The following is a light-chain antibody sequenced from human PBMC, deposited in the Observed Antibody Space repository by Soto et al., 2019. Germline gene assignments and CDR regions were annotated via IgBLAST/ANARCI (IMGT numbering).Light chain of an antibody. CDR1: SSDVGNYNL. CDR3: CSYAGSSTLV. Sequence: QSALTQPASVSGSPGQSITISCTGTSSDVGNYNLVSWYQQHPGKAPKLMIYDVSKRPSGVSNRFSGSKPGNTASLTISGLQAEDEADYYCCSYAGSSTLVFGGGTKVTVL. V-gene: IGLV2-23*02. J-gene: IGLJ3*02. CDR2: DVS.